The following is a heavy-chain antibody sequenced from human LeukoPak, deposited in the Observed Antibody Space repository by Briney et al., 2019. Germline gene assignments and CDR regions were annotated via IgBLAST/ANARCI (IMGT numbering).Heavy chain of an antibody. CDR3: ARDVGGYDLAHNWFDP. Sequence: ASVKVSCKASGYTFTSYYMHWVRQAPGQGLEWMGIINPSGGSTSYAQKFQGRVTMTRDMSTSTVYMELSSLRSEDTAVYYCARDVGGYDLAHNWFDPWGQGTLVTVSS. J-gene: IGHJ5*02. CDR1: GYTFTSYY. CDR2: INPSGGST. D-gene: IGHD5-12*01. V-gene: IGHV1-46*01.